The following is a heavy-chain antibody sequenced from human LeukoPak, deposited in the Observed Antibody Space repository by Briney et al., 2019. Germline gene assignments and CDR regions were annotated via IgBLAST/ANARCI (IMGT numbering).Heavy chain of an antibody. CDR1: GNTFTSYY. J-gene: IGHJ5*02. CDR3: AKGNCSSTSCYPYNWFDP. D-gene: IGHD2-2*01. Sequence: ASVKVSCKASGNTFTSYYMYWVRQAPGQGLEWMGIINPSGGSTSYAQKFQGRVTMTRDTSTSTVYMELNSLRAEDTAVYYCAKGNCSSTSCYPYNWFDPWGQGTLVTVSS. CDR2: INPSGGST. V-gene: IGHV1-46*01.